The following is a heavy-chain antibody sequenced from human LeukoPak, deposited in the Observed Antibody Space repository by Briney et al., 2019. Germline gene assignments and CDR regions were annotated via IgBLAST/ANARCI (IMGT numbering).Heavy chain of an antibody. D-gene: IGHD6-6*01. CDR3: ARESGYSSSPADY. J-gene: IGHJ4*02. V-gene: IGHV3-30-3*01. CDR2: ISYDGSNK. CDR1: GFTFSSYA. Sequence: PGGSLRLSCAASGFTFSSYAMHWVRQAPGKGLEWVAVISYDGSNKYYADSVKGRFTISRDNSKNTLYLQMNSLRAEDTAVYYCARESGYSSSPADYLGQGTLVTVSS.